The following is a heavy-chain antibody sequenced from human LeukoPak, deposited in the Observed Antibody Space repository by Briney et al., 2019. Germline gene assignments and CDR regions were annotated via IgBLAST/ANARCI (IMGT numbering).Heavy chain of an antibody. CDR2: IYPGDSDT. CDR3: ARQFAGYSDAFDI. V-gene: IGHV5-51*01. CDR1: GYSFTSYW. J-gene: IGHJ3*02. D-gene: IGHD5-18*01. Sequence: GESLKISFKGSGYSFTSYWIGWVRQMPGKGLEWMGIIYPGDSDTRYSPSFQGQVTISADKSISTAYLQWSSLKASDTAMYYCARQFAGYSDAFDIWGQGTMVTVSS.